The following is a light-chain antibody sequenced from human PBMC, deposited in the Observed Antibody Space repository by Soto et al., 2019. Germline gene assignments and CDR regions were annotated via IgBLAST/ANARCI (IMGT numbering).Light chain of an antibody. CDR3: QQYGSSPPIT. J-gene: IGKJ5*01. V-gene: IGKV3-20*01. CDR2: GAS. Sequence: EIVLTQSPGTLSLSPGERATLSCRASKSVSSSYLAWYQQKPGQAPRLLIYGASSRATGIPDRFSGSVSGTDFTLTISRLEPEDFAVYYCQQYGSSPPITFGQGTRLEIK. CDR1: KSVSSSY.